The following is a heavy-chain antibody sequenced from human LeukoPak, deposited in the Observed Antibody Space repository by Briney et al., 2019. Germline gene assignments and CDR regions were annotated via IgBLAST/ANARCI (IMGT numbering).Heavy chain of an antibody. J-gene: IGHJ4*02. Sequence: GGSLRLSCVASGFTFSNYAMSWVRQAPGKGLEWVSAISGSGGSTYYADSVKGRFTIARDNRKNTLELQMNSLGAEDAAVYDCAKPMQLWSPFDYWAQATLLTVPS. CDR1: GFTFSNYA. D-gene: IGHD3-10*01. V-gene: IGHV3-23*01. CDR3: AKPMQLWSPFDY. CDR2: ISGSGGST.